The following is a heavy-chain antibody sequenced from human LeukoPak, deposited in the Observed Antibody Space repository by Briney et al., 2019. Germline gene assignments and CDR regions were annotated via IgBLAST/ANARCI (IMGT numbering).Heavy chain of an antibody. CDR1: GFTFSRYD. V-gene: IGHV3-13*01. Sequence: GGSLSLFCAASGFTFSRYDMHWVRQATGKGLECVSAIGTAGDTYYPGSVKGRFTISRENAKNSLYLQMNSLRAWDTAVYYCARDYGDFFYGMDVWGQGTTVTVSS. CDR2: IGTAGDT. J-gene: IGHJ6*02. CDR3: ARDYGDFFYGMDV. D-gene: IGHD4-17*01.